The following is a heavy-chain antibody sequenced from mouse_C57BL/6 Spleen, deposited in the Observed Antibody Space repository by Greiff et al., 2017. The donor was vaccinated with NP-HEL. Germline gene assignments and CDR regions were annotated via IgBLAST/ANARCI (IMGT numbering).Heavy chain of an antibody. CDR2: ISYDGSN. J-gene: IGHJ1*03. D-gene: IGHD2-4*01. CDR1: GYSITSGYY. V-gene: IGHV3-6*01. CDR3: ARGDDYDDGWYFDV. Sequence: EVKLQESGPGLVKPSQSLSLTCSVTGYSITSGYYWNWIRQFPGNKLEWMGYISYDGSNNYNPSLKNRISITRDTSKNQFFLKLNSVTTADTATYYCARGDDYDDGWYFDVWGTGTTVTVSS.